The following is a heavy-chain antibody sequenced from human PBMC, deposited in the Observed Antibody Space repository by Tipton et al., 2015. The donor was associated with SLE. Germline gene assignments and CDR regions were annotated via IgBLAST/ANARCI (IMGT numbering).Heavy chain of an antibody. CDR1: GGSIGNNQ. D-gene: IGHD2-8*01. Sequence: GLVKPSETLSLTCTVSGGSIGNNQWSWIRQPAGRGLEWIGRVYTSGSTNYNPSLKSRVTMSVDTSKNQFSLKMSSVTAADTAVYYCGCMLPRGAFDIWGQGTMVTVSS. V-gene: IGHV4-4*07. CDR2: VYTSGST. J-gene: IGHJ3*02. CDR3: GCMLPRGAFDI.